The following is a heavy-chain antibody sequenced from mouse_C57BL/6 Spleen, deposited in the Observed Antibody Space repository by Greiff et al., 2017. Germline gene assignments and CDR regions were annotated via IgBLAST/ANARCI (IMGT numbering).Heavy chain of an antibody. CDR2: IRSKSNNYAT. D-gene: IGHD2-13*01. J-gene: IGHJ2*01. V-gene: IGHV10-1*01. Sequence: EVKLVESGGGLVQPKGSLTLSCAASGFSFNTYAMNWVRQAPGKGLEWVARIRSKSNNYATYYADSVKDRFTISRDDSESMIYLQMNNLKTADTAMYYCVSHGGDYYFDYWGQGTTLTVSS. CDR1: GFSFNTYA. CDR3: VSHGGDYYFDY.